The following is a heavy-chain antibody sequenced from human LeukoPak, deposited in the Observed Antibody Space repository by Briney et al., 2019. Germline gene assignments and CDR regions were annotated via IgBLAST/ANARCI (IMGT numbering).Heavy chain of an antibody. D-gene: IGHD2-15*01. J-gene: IGHJ4*02. CDR3: AKDSWYCSGGSCYSFDY. Sequence: GRSLRLSCAASGFTLSSYAMHWVRQAPGKGPEWVAVISYDGSNEYYADSVKGRFTISRDNSKNTLYLQMSSLRAEDTAVYFCAKDSWYCSGGSCYSFDYWGQGTLVTVSS. CDR1: GFTLSSYA. V-gene: IGHV3-30*04. CDR2: ISYDGSNE.